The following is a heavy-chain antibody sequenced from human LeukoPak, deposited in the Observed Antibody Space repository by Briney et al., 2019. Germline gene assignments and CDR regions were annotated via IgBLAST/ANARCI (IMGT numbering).Heavy chain of an antibody. V-gene: IGHV1-18*01. D-gene: IGHD6-19*01. J-gene: IGHJ4*02. CDR1: GYTFTSYG. Sequence: ASVKVSCKASGYTFTSYGISWVRQAPGQGLEWMGWISAYNGNTNYAQKFQGRVTMTRDTSISTAYMELSRLRSDDTAVYYCARESGSGWSGGTPMSCDYWGQGTLVTVSS. CDR2: ISAYNGNT. CDR3: ARESGSGWSGGTPMSCDY.